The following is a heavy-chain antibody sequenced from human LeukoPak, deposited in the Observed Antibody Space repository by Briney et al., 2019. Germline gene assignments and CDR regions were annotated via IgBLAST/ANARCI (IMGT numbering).Heavy chain of an antibody. CDR2: IYYSGST. Sequence: SETLSLTCTVSVGSISTYYWSWIRQPPGKGLEWIGYIYYSGSTNYNPSLKSRVTISVDTSKNQFSLKLSSVTAADTAVYYCARTRDYGANSEYFQHWGQGTLVTVSS. CDR1: VGSISTYY. J-gene: IGHJ1*01. V-gene: IGHV4-59*12. D-gene: IGHD4-23*01. CDR3: ARTRDYGANSEYFQH.